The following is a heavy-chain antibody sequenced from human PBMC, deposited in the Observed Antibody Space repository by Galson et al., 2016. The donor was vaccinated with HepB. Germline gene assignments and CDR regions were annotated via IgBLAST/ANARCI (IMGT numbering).Heavy chain of an antibody. CDR1: GFTLSTYS. CDR2: IRSRSNDRAI. Sequence: SLRLSCAVSGFTLSTYSTNWVRQAPGKGLEWIAYIRSRSNDRAIFYAGSVKGRLTISGDNADSMYLQMNSLRDEDTAVYYCVRDHDWGFDYWGQGALVTVSS. CDR3: VRDHDWGFDY. D-gene: IGHD7-27*01. J-gene: IGHJ4*02. V-gene: IGHV3-48*02.